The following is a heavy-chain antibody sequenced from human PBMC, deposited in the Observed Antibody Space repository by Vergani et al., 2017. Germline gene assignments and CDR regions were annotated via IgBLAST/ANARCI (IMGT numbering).Heavy chain of an antibody. D-gene: IGHD1-26*01. CDR2: INPNSGNT. J-gene: IGHJ4*02. V-gene: IGHV1-2*02. CDR3: ARGWVGWELNFDY. Sequence: QVQLVQSGAEVKKPGASVKVSCKASGYTFTGYYMHWVRQAPGQGLEWMGWINPNSGNTNYAQKLQGRVTMTTDTSTSTAYMELRSLRSDDTAVYYCARGWVGWELNFDYWGQGTLVTVSS. CDR1: GYTFTGYY.